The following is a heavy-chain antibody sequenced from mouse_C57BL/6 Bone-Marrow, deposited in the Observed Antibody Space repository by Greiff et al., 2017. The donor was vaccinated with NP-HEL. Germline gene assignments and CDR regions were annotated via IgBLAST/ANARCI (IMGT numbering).Heavy chain of an antibody. J-gene: IGHJ1*03. CDR1: GYTFTSYG. V-gene: IGHV1-81*01. CDR3: ARLTTVDRYFDV. CDR2: IYPRSGNT. Sequence: VQLQQSGAELARPGASVKLSCKASGYTFTSYGISWVKQRTGQGLEWIGEIYPRSGNTYYNEKFKGKATLTADKSSSTAYMELRSLTSEDSAVYFCARLTTVDRYFDVWGTGTTVTVSS. D-gene: IGHD1-1*01.